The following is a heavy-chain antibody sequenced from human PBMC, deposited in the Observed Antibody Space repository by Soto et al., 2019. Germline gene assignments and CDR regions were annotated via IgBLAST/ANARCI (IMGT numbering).Heavy chain of an antibody. D-gene: IGHD6-13*01. CDR1: GYTFTKYE. CDR2: MNPNSGNT. Sequence: GASMKGSRKASGYTFTKYEINWGGQGTGQGFEYLGWMNPNSGNTGYVKKFQGRVTISRDNAKNSLYLQMNSLRDEDTAVYYCAREGRAAAGTPFDYWGQGTLVTVSS. J-gene: IGHJ4*02. V-gene: IGHV1-8*01. CDR3: AREGRAAAGTPFDY.